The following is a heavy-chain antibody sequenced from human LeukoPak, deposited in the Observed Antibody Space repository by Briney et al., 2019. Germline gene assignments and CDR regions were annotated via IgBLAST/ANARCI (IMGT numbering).Heavy chain of an antibody. J-gene: IGHJ4*02. D-gene: IGHD3-10*01. CDR2: IYYSGST. Sequence: SETLSLTCTVSGGSISSSSYYWGWIRQPPGKGLEWIGSIYYSGSTYYNPSLKSRVTISVDTSKNQFSLKLSSVTAADTAVYYCARGSSRLLRFGSPPSFDYWGQGTLVTVSS. CDR3: ARGSSRLLRFGSPPSFDY. V-gene: IGHV4-39*07. CDR1: GGSISSSSYY.